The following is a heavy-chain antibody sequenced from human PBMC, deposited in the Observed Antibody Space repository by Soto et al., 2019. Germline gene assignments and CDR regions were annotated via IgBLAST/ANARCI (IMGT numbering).Heavy chain of an antibody. CDR2: XXNXXSHL. CDR3: VRDDPGLGVDY. Sequence: GGSLRLSCVTSVFTLGNYWMHWVRQPPGKGPEWVSSXXNXXSHLHSADYVRGRCPISGDDAKSTVYLKVNSLRVEDTAIYYCVRDDPGLGVDYWGQGTLVIVA. V-gene: IGHV3-74*01. D-gene: IGHD3-16*01. J-gene: IGHJ4*02. CDR1: VFTLGNYW.